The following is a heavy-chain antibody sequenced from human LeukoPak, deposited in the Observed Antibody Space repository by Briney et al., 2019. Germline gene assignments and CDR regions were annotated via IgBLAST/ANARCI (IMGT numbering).Heavy chain of an antibody. CDR3: AKGNGASGGTGPFDY. CDR2: ISNSGSNT. V-gene: IGHV3-23*01. Sequence: GGSLRLSCAASRFTFSSYALSWVRQAPGKGLEWVSAISNSGSNTYYADSVKGRFTISRDNSKNTLYLQMNSLRAEDTAVYYCAKGNGASGGTGPFDYWGQGTLVTVSS. CDR1: RFTFSSYA. J-gene: IGHJ4*02. D-gene: IGHD1-1*01.